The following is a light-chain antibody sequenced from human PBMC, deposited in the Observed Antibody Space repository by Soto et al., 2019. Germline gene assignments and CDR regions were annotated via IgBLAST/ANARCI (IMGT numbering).Light chain of an antibody. Sequence: QSVLTQPPSVSGAPGQTVTISCTGSSSNIGARVDVHWYQHLPGTAPKLLIYANNIRPSGVPDRFSGSKSGSSASLAISGLQAEDEGDYYCQSYDSSLSGSDVFGTGTKLTVL. CDR3: QSYDSSLSGSDV. CDR2: ANN. V-gene: IGLV1-40*01. CDR1: SSNIGARVD. J-gene: IGLJ1*01.